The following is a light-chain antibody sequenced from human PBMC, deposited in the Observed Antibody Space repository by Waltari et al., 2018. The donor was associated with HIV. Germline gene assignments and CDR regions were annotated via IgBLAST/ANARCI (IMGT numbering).Light chain of an antibody. CDR1: NIGSKS. Sequence: SYVLTQPPSVSVAPGQTARITCGGNNIGSKSVHWYQQKPGQAPVLVVYDDSDRPSGIPERFSGSKSGTSASLAITGLQAEDEAHYYCQSYDSSLSGSVFGGGTKLTVL. CDR3: QSYDSSLSGSV. CDR2: DDS. J-gene: IGLJ3*02. V-gene: IGLV3-21*02.